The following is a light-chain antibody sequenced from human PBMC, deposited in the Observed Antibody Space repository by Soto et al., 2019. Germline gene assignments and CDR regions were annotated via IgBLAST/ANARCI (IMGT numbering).Light chain of an antibody. J-gene: IGKJ4*01. CDR1: QSVSSSY. Sequence: EIVLTQSPGTLSLSPGERATLSCRASQSVSSSYLAWYQQKPGQAPRLLIYGASSRATGIPDRFSGSGSGTYVTLTISRLETEDFAVYYCQQYDSSPLTFGGGTKVEIK. CDR3: QQYDSSPLT. CDR2: GAS. V-gene: IGKV3-20*01.